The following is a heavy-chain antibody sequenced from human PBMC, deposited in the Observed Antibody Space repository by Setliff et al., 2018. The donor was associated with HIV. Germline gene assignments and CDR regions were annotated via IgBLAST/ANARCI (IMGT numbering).Heavy chain of an antibody. Sequence: GESLKISCKASGYSFTSYWIGWVRQMPGKGLEWMGITHPGDSETRYSPSFEGQVIISADKSISTAYLQWSSLKASDTAMYYCATLHPDAVDVWGQGTTVTVSS. D-gene: IGHD2-8*01. CDR2: THPGDSET. V-gene: IGHV5-51*01. J-gene: IGHJ6*02. CDR3: ATLHPDAVDV. CDR1: GYSFTSYW.